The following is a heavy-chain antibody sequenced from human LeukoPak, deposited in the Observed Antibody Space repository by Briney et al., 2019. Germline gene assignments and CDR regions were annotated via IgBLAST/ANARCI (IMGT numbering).Heavy chain of an antibody. CDR3: AGSDGGVVYCGEDCYLDL. D-gene: IGHD2-21*02. J-gene: IGHJ4*02. CDR2: IYRGEKT. Sequence: GGSLRLSCEASGFGVSNNYINWVRQAPGKGLEWVSVIYRGEKTYYADSVKGRFNISRDSSKNTVFLQMNSLRAEDTEIYYCAGSDGGVVYCGEDCYLDLWGQGTLVTVSS. V-gene: IGHV3-66*01. CDR1: GFGVSNNY.